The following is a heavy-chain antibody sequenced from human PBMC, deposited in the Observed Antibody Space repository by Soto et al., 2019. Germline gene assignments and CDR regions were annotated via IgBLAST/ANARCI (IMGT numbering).Heavy chain of an antibody. CDR1: GFSFSTYG. CDR2: ISNDGSNK. D-gene: IGHD1-26*01. Sequence: QVHLVESGGGVVQPGRSLRLSCAASGFSFSTYGMHWVRQAPGKGLEWVAFISNDGSNKYYADSVKGRFTISRDNSKNTLYLQMNSLRAEDTAVYYSAKGFGNYWAFDYWGQGTLVTFSS. CDR3: AKGFGNYWAFDY. J-gene: IGHJ4*02. V-gene: IGHV3-30*18.